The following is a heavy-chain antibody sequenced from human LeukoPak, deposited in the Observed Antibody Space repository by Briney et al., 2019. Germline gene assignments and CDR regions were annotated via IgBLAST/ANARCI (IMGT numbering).Heavy chain of an antibody. CDR2: ISGGSSYI. V-gene: IGHV3-21*01. CDR1: GLTFSSSS. J-gene: IGHJ4*02. CDR3: ARHYYFGSGSYYSDY. Sequence: GRSLRLSCAASGLTFSSSSMNWVRQAPGKGLEWVSSISGGSSYIYYADSVKGRFTISRDNAKNSLYLQLNSLRAEDTAVYYCARHYYFGSGSYYSDYWGQGTLVTVSS. D-gene: IGHD3-10*01.